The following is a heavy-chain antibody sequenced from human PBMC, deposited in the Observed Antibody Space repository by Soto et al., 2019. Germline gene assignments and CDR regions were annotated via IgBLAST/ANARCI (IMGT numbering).Heavy chain of an antibody. V-gene: IGHV1-46*03. J-gene: IGHJ6*03. D-gene: IGHD3-10*01. CDR2: INPSGGST. CDR1: GYTFTSYY. Sequence: GASVKVSCKASGYTFTSYYMHWVRQAPGQGLEWMGIINPSGGSTSYTQKFQGRVTMTRDTSTSTVYMELSSLRSEDTAVYYCAICPLRGDYYYYHLDVWGKGTTVTVSS. CDR3: AICPLRGDYYYYHLDV.